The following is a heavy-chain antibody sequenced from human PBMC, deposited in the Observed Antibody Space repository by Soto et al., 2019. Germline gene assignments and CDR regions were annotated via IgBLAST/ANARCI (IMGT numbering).Heavy chain of an antibody. J-gene: IGHJ4*02. D-gene: IGHD3-22*01. V-gene: IGHV1-3*01. CDR2: INAGNGNT. Sequence: ASVKVSCKASGYTFTSYAMHWVRQAPGQRLEWMAWINAGNGNTKYSQKFQGRVTITRDTSASTAYMELSSLRSDDTAVYYCARDGTYYDSSGYFDYWGQGTLVTVSS. CDR3: ARDGTYYDSSGYFDY. CDR1: GYTFTSYA.